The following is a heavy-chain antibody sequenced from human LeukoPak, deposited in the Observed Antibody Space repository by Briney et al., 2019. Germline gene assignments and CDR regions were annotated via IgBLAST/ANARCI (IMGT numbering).Heavy chain of an antibody. CDR1: GGSISSNY. D-gene: IGHD6-13*01. V-gene: IGHV4-59*01. CDR2: IHYSGAT. CDR3: ARDAAGFNSSWEFDY. Sequence: SETLSLTCTVSGGSISSNYWSWIRQPPGRGLEWIGYIHYSGATNYNPSLKSRVTISADTSKNQFSLKLSSVTAADTAMYYCARDAAGFNSSWEFDYWGQGTLVTVSS. J-gene: IGHJ4*02.